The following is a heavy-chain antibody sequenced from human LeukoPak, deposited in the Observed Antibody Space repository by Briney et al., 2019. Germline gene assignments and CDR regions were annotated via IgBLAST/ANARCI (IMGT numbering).Heavy chain of an antibody. CDR2: ISWNSGSI. J-gene: IGHJ6*02. CDR1: GFTFDDYA. Sequence: GRSLRLSCAASGFTFDDYAMHWVRHARGKGLEWVSGISWNSGSIVYGDSVKGRFTIARENAKNCLYLQMNRLRAEETALYYCAKDIMRSMSYYYYGMDVWGQGTPVTVSS. D-gene: IGHD3-16*01. CDR3: AKDIMRSMSYYYYGMDV. V-gene: IGHV3-9*01.